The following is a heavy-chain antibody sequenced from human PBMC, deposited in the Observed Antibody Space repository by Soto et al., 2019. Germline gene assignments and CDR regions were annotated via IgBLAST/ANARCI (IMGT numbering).Heavy chain of an antibody. CDR3: ARDLITTTVAYDALDI. D-gene: IGHD4-17*01. CDR1: GGSISGDY. J-gene: IGHJ3*02. CDR2: IYYNGNT. V-gene: IGHV4-59*01. Sequence: SETLSLSCTVSGGSISGDYWSWIRQPPGKGLEWVGYIYYNGNTNYNPSLKSRVTISLDTSKNRFSLKLSSVTAADTAVYYCARDLITTTVAYDALDIWGQGTMVTVS.